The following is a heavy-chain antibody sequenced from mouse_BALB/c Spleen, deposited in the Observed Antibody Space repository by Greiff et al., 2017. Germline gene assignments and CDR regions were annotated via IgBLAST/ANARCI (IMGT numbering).Heavy chain of an antibody. V-gene: IGHV1-4*02. J-gene: IGHJ4*01. CDR2: INPSSGYT. CDR1: GYTFTSYT. Sequence: QVQLQQSAAELARPGASVKMSCKASGYTFTSYTMHWVKQRPGQGLEWIGYINPSSGYTEYNQKFKDKTTLTADKSSSTAYMQLSSLTSEDSAVYYCAYGNYGAMDYWGQGTSVTVSS. D-gene: IGHD2-1*01. CDR3: AYGNYGAMDY.